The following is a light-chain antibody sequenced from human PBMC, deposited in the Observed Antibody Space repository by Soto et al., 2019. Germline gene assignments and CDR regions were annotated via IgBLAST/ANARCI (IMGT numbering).Light chain of an antibody. Sequence: EIVLTQSPGTLSLSPGERATLSCRASQSISNYLAWYQHKPGQTPRLLIYDASNRATGTPVRFSGSGSGTDFTLTISSLEPEDFAVYYCQQRSNWYTFGQGTRLEIK. CDR3: QQRSNWYT. J-gene: IGKJ5*01. CDR1: QSISNY. CDR2: DAS. V-gene: IGKV3-11*01.